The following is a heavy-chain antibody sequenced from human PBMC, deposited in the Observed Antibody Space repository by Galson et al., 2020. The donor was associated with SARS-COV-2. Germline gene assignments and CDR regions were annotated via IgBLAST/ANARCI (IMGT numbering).Heavy chain of an antibody. CDR1: GFTFGDYA. V-gene: IGHV3-49*04. J-gene: IGHJ4*02. CDR2: IRSKAYGGTT. CDR3: TRAWEYYYDSSGSHFDY. D-gene: IGHD3-22*01. Sequence: TGGSLRLSCTASGFTFGDYAMSWVRQAPGKGLEWVGFIRSKAYGGTTEYAASVKGRFTISRDDSKSIAYLQMNSLKTEDTAVYYCTRAWEYYYDSSGSHFDYWGQGTLVTVSS.